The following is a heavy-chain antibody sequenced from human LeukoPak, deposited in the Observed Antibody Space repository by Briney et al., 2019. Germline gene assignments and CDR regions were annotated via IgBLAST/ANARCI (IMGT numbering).Heavy chain of an antibody. Sequence: PGGSLRLSCAASGLTFSDYEMSWVRQAPGKGLEWVSYISSSGSTIYYADSVKGRFTISRDNAKNSLYLQMNSPRAEDTAVYYCATLGRRDYPSDYWGQGTLVTVSS. CDR2: ISSSGSTI. V-gene: IGHV3-48*03. CDR1: GLTFSDYE. D-gene: IGHD4-17*01. J-gene: IGHJ4*02. CDR3: ATLGRRDYPSDY.